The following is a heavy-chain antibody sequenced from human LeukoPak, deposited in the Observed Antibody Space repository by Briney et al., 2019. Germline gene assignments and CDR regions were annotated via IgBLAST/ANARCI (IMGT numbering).Heavy chain of an antibody. V-gene: IGHV3-30*04. CDR1: GFTFSSYA. Sequence: PGGSLRLSCAASGFTFSSYAMHWVRQAPGKGLEGVAVISYDGSNKYYADSVKGRFTISRDNSKNTLYLQMNSLRAEDTAVYYCARDRYSSSSGGAFDYWGQGTLVTVSS. CDR2: ISYDGSNK. CDR3: ARDRYSSSSGGAFDY. D-gene: IGHD6-6*01. J-gene: IGHJ4*02.